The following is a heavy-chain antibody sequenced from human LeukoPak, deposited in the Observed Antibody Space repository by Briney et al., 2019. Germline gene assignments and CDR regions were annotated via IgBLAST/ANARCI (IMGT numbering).Heavy chain of an antibody. CDR1: GFTLSDYA. CDR2: ISGNGGRT. CDR3: VALESYSGSNWELDY. D-gene: IGHD5-12*01. J-gene: IGHJ4*02. Sequence: GASLRLSCAASGFTLSDYAMSWVRQAPGKGLEWVSVISGNGGRTYYADSVKGRFSISRDNSKNTLYLQMSSLRAEGTAVYYCVALESYSGSNWELDYWGQGTLVTVSS. V-gene: IGHV3-23*01.